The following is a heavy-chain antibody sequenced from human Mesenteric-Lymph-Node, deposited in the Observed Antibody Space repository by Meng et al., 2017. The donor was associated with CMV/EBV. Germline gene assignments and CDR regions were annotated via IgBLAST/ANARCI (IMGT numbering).Heavy chain of an antibody. CDR1: GYTFSRYY. D-gene: IGHD6-13*01. J-gene: IGHJ5*02. Sequence: SGYTFSRYYMHWVRQAPGQGLEWMGIIDLGSGTTNYAQKYRGRVTMTSDTSTSTVYMELSSLRSEDTAIYYCARIGSSTWYKGVDAWGQGTLVTVSS. V-gene: IGHV1-46*01. CDR3: ARIGSSTWYKGVDA. CDR2: IDLGSGTT.